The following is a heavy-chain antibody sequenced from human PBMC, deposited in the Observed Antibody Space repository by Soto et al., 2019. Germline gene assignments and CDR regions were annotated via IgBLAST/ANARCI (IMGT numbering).Heavy chain of an antibody. V-gene: IGHV1-69*01. Sequence: QVQVVQSGVEVRRPGSSVKVSCKASGDTFKNCVISWVRQAPGQGLEWMGGIIPLFGTTDFAQRFQGRLTITTDESTTTAYMELSRLRSEDTATYYCAAELGSGKVSVVWGQGTTVIVSS. CDR3: AAELGSGKVSVV. CDR1: GDTFKNCV. CDR2: IIPLFGTT. J-gene: IGHJ6*02. D-gene: IGHD7-27*01.